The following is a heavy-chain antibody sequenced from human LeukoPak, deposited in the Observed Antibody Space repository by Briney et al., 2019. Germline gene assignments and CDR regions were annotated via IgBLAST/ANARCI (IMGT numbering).Heavy chain of an antibody. Sequence: PGGSLRLSCAASGFTFDDYAMHWVRQAPGKGLEWVSGISWNSGSIGYADSVKGRFTISRDNAKNSLYLQMNSLRAEDTALYYCAREQMITFGGVIVKGAFDIWGQGTMVTVSS. J-gene: IGHJ3*02. CDR3: AREQMITFGGVIVKGAFDI. CDR1: GFTFDDYA. V-gene: IGHV3-9*01. D-gene: IGHD3-16*02. CDR2: ISWNSGSI.